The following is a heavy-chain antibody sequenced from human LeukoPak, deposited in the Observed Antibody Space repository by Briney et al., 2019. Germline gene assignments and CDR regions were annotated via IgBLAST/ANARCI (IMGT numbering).Heavy chain of an antibody. J-gene: IGHJ6*03. Sequence: ASVKVSCKASGYTFTGYYIHWVRQAPGQGLEWMGWINAANGHTKYSQEFQGRITITRDTSATTAYMELSNLRSEDMALYYCARGRGPPNTNRDFYYYYYMDVWGTGTTVTVSS. CDR3: ARGRGPPNTNRDFYYYYYMDV. CDR2: INAANGHT. D-gene: IGHD3-10*01. V-gene: IGHV1-3*03. CDR1: GYTFTGYY.